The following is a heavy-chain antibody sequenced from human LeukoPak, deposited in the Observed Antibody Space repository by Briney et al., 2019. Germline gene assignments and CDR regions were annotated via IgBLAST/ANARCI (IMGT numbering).Heavy chain of an antibody. D-gene: IGHD3/OR15-3a*01. CDR1: GFTFSSYS. CDR3: ARSPERLGQGYLDS. J-gene: IGHJ4*02. CDR2: ISYHGSNK. V-gene: IGHV3-30*04. Sequence: GGSLRLSCAASGFTFSSYSMHWVRQAPGKGLEWLTLISYHGSNKEYTGSVKGRFTISRDNPKNTLFLQMNSLRTEDTAIYFCARSPERLGQGYLDSWGQGTLVTVSS.